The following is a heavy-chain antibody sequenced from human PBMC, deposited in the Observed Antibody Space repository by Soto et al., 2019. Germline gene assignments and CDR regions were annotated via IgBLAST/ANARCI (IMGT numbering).Heavy chain of an antibody. CDR3: GSTNSIGAIFGVAPYYFNY. CDR2: INHSGTT. CDR1: GGSFSGYY. Sequence: SETLSLTCAVYGGSFSGYYRSWIRQPPGKGLEWIGEINHSGTTNSNLSLKSRVTLSADTSKNAFSLKLSPVSAGDTAVYYCGSTNSIGAIFGVAPYYFNYWGQGTLVTVSS. J-gene: IGHJ4*02. D-gene: IGHD3-3*01. V-gene: IGHV4-34*01.